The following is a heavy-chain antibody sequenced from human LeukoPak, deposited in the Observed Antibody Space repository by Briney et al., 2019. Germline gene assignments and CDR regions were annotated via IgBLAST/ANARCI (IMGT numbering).Heavy chain of an antibody. D-gene: IGHD2-21*01. Sequence: GASVKVSCKASGYTFTSYYMHWVRQAPGQGLEWMGIINPSGGSTSYAQKFQGRVTMTRDTSTSTVYMELSSLRSEDTAVYYCARGLLVPGIHYYYYYGMDVWGQGTTVTVSS. CDR3: ARGLLVPGIHYYYYYGMDV. CDR2: INPSGGST. CDR1: GYTFTSYY. J-gene: IGHJ6*02. V-gene: IGHV1-46*01.